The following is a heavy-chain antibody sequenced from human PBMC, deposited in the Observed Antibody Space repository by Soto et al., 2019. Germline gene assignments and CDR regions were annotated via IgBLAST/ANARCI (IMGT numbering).Heavy chain of an antibody. CDR2: IYYSGST. Sequence: SETLSLTCTVSGGSISSSSYYWGWIRQPPGKGLEWIGSIYYSGSTYYNPSLKSRVTISVDTSKNQFSLKLSSVTAADTAVYYCARRHNMVRGVRGLFDPWGQGTLVTVSS. V-gene: IGHV4-39*01. J-gene: IGHJ5*02. D-gene: IGHD3-10*01. CDR3: ARRHNMVRGVRGLFDP. CDR1: GGSISSSSYY.